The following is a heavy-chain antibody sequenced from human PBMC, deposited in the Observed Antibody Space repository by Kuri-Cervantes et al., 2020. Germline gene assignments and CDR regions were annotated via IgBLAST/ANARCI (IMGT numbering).Heavy chain of an antibody. CDR2: ISYDGSNK. Sequence: GESLKISCAASGFTFSSYGMHWVRQAPGKGLEWVAVISYDGSNKYYADSVKGRFTISRDNSKNTLYLQMNSLRAEDTAVYYCARGRGYYYGSGSYCIFDYWGQGTLVTVSS. CDR1: GFTFSSYG. J-gene: IGHJ4*02. D-gene: IGHD3-10*01. CDR3: ARGRGYYYGSGSYCIFDY. V-gene: IGHV3-30*03.